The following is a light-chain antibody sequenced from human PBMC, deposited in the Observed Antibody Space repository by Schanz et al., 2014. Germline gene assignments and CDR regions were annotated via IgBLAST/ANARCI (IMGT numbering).Light chain of an antibody. CDR1: SSDVGGYNY. CDR2: DVS. J-gene: IGLJ1*01. Sequence: QSALTQPASVSGSPGQSITISCTGTSSDVGGYNYVSWYQQHPGKAPKILIYDVSKRPSGVPDRFSGSKSGNTASLTISGLQAEDEADYYCCSYAGSYTYVFGTGTKLTVL. CDR3: CSYAGSYTYV. V-gene: IGLV2-11*01.